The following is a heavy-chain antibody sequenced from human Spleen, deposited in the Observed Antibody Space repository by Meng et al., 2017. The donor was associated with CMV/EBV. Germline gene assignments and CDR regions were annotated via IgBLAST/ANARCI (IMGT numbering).Heavy chain of an antibody. CDR2: INHSGST. CDR3: ARVRSLGYCSSTSCYANWFDP. J-gene: IGHJ5*02. Sequence: FSGYYWSWIRQPPGKGLEWIREINHSGSTNYNPSLKSRVTISVDTSKNQFSLKLSSVTAADTAVYYCARVRSLGYCSSTSCYANWFDPWGQGTLVTVSS. D-gene: IGHD2-2*01. V-gene: IGHV4-34*01. CDR1: FSGYY.